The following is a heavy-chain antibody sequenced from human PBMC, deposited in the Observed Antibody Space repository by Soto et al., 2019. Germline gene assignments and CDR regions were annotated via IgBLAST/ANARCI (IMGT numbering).Heavy chain of an antibody. CDR3: ARDNTGYSYGYDYYYGMDV. D-gene: IGHD5-18*01. V-gene: IGHV1-2*04. CDR1: GYTFTGYY. CDR2: INPNSGGT. Sequence: GASVKVSSKASGYTFTGYYMHWVRQAPGQGLEWMGWINPNSGGTNYAQKFQGWVTMTRDTSISTAYMELSRLRSDDTAVYYCARDNTGYSYGYDYYYGMDVWGQGTTVTSP. J-gene: IGHJ6*02.